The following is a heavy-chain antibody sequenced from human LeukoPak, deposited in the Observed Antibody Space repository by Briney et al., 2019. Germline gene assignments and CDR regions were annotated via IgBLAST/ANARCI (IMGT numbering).Heavy chain of an antibody. Sequence: SVKVSCKASGGTFSSYAISWVRQAPGQGLEWMGGIIPIFGTANYAQKFQGRVTITADKSTSSAYMELSSLRSEDTAVYYCARADSCSSTSCYGGVGYWGQGTLVTVSS. CDR3: ARADSCSSTSCYGGVGY. J-gene: IGHJ4*02. CDR2: IIPIFGTA. D-gene: IGHD2-2*01. CDR1: GGTFSSYA. V-gene: IGHV1-69*06.